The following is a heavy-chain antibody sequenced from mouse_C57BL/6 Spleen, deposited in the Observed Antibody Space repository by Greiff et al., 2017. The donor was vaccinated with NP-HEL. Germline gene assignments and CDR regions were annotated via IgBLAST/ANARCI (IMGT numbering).Heavy chain of an antibody. D-gene: IGHD1-1*01. Sequence: VQLQQSGPELVKPGASVKISCKASGYAFSSSWMNWVKQRPGKGLEWIGRIYPGDGDTNYNGKFKGKATLTADKSSSTAYMQLSSLTSEDSAVYFCVYYGSSYAYYFDYWGQGTTLTVSS. CDR1: GYAFSSSW. J-gene: IGHJ2*01. V-gene: IGHV1-82*01. CDR2: IYPGDGDT. CDR3: VYYGSSYAYYFDY.